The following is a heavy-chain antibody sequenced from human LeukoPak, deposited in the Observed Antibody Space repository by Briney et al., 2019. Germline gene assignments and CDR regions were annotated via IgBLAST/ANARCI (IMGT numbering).Heavy chain of an antibody. J-gene: IGHJ4*02. CDR1: GFSFSTYA. V-gene: IGHV3-64*02. Sequence: GGSLRLSCAASGFSFSTYAMHWVRQAPGKGLEYVSTISSNGGNTCYTDSVKGRFTISRDNSKNTLYLQMGSLRAEDMAVYYCARGPPRSSSWYPFDYWGQGTLVTVSS. CDR3: ARGPPRSSSWYPFDY. D-gene: IGHD6-13*01. CDR2: ISSNGGNT.